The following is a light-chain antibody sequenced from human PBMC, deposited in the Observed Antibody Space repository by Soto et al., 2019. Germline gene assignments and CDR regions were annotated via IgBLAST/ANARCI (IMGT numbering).Light chain of an antibody. Sequence: QSVLTQPPSVSGAPGQRVTVSCTGSSSNIGAGYDVHWYQQLPGTAPKPLIYANSNRPSGVPGRFSGSKSGTSASLAITGLQAEDEADYYCQSYDSSLSGYVFGSGTKVTVL. CDR1: SSNIGAGYD. CDR3: QSYDSSLSGYV. J-gene: IGLJ1*01. V-gene: IGLV1-40*01. CDR2: ANS.